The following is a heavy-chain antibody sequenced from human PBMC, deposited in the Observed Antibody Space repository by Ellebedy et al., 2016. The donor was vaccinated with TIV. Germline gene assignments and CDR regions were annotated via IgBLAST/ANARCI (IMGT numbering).Heavy chain of an antibody. CDR3: ARGAGYDILTGYNYYYYGMDV. CDR2: INPNSGGT. Sequence: ASVKVSXKASGYTFTGYYMHWVRQAPGQGLEWMGWINPNSGGTNYAQKFQGWVTMTRDTSISTAYMELSRLRSDDTAVYYCARGAGYDILTGYNYYYYGMDVWGQGTTVTVSS. CDR1: GYTFTGYY. V-gene: IGHV1-2*04. D-gene: IGHD3-9*01. J-gene: IGHJ6*02.